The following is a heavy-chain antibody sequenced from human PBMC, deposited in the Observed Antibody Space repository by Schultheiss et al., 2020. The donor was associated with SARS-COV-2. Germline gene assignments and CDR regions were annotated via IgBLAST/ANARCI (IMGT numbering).Heavy chain of an antibody. J-gene: IGHJ6*03. V-gene: IGHV4-34*01. CDR3: ARGPSSWYHYYYYYMDV. CDR1: GGSFSGYY. Sequence: SETLSLTCAVYGGSFSGYYWSWIRQPPGKGLEWIGEINHSGSTTYNPSLKSRVTVSGDTSKNQFSLKVTSVTAADTAVYYCARGPSSWYHYYYYYMDVWGKGTTVTVSS. CDR2: INHSGST. D-gene: IGHD6-13*01.